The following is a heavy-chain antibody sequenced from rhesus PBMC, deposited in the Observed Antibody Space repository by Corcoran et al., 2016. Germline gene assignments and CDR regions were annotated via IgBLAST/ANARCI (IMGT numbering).Heavy chain of an antibody. CDR2: IYGSGGGT. J-gene: IGHJ4*01. V-gene: IGHV4-106*01. D-gene: IGHD4-23*01. CDR3: ARDQLGYSNYIY. CDR1: GGSISDDYY. Sequence: QVQLQESGPGLVKPSETLSLTCAVSGGSISDDYYWSWIRPPPGKGLEWIGYIYGSGGGTNYNPSLKNRVTISIDTSKNQFSLKLSSVTAADTAVYYCARDQLGYSNYIYWGQGVLVTVSS.